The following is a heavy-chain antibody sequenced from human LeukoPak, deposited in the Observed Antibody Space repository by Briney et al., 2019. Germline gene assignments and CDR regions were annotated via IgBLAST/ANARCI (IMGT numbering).Heavy chain of an antibody. CDR3: ARDLKWLRRSAFDI. CDR1: GFSFSSYG. J-gene: IGHJ3*02. CDR2: ISSSSSYI. D-gene: IGHD5-12*01. Sequence: GGSLRLSCAASGFSFSSYGMSWVRQAPGKGLEWVSSISSSSSYIYYADSVKGRFTISRDNAKNSLYLQMNSLRAEDTAVYYCARDLKWLRRSAFDIWGQGTMVTVSS. V-gene: IGHV3-21*01.